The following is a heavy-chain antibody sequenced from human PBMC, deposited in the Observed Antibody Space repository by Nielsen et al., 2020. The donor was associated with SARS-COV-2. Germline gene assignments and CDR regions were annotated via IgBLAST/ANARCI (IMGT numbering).Heavy chain of an antibody. Sequence: ASVKVSCKASGYTFTGYYMHWVRQAPGQGLEWMGWINPNSSGTNYAQKFQGRVTMTRNTSISTAYMELSSLRSEDTAVYYCARGKLTATVFNYYYGMDVWGQGTTVTVSS. V-gene: IGHV1-2*02. CDR3: ARGKLTATVFNYYYGMDV. J-gene: IGHJ6*02. D-gene: IGHD5-18*01. CDR2: INPNSSGT. CDR1: GYTFTGYY.